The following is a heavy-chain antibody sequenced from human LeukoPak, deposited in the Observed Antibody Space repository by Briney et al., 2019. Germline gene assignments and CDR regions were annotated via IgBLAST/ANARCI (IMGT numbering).Heavy chain of an antibody. CDR1: GFKFDDYG. J-gene: IGHJ4*02. CDR2: IKQDGRER. D-gene: IGHD3-16*01. CDR3: AMDSYGPDDY. Sequence: GGSLRLSCAASGFKFDDYGMSWVRQAPGKGLEWVANIKQDGRERNYVDSVKGRFTISRDNAKNSVYLQMNSLRDEDTAVYYCAMDSYGPDDYWGQGTLVTVSS. V-gene: IGHV3-7*04.